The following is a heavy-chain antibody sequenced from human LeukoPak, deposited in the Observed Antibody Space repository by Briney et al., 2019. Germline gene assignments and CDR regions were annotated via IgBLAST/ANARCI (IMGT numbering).Heavy chain of an antibody. CDR3: AKILYGGRYNWFDP. Sequence: ASVKVSCKASGYTFTSYGISWVRQAPGQGLEWMGWISAYNGNTNYAQKLQGRVTTTTDTSTSTAYMELRSLRSDDTAVYYCAKILYGGRYNWFDPWGQGTLVTVSS. J-gene: IGHJ5*02. D-gene: IGHD2-8*01. CDR2: ISAYNGNT. CDR1: GYTFTSYG. V-gene: IGHV1-18*01.